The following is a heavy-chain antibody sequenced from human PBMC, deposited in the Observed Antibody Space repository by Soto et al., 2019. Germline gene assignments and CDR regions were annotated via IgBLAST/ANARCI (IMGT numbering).Heavy chain of an antibody. J-gene: IGHJ3*02. V-gene: IGHV6-1*01. Sequence: SQTLSLTCAISGDSVSSNSAAWNWIRQSPSRGLEWLGRTYYRSKWYNDYAVSVKSRITINPDTSKNQFALKLSSVTAAETAVYYCARHGITGSYYDAFDIWGQGTMVTVSS. CDR2: TYYRSKWYN. CDR3: ARHGITGSYYDAFDI. D-gene: IGHD1-26*01. CDR1: GDSVSSNSAA.